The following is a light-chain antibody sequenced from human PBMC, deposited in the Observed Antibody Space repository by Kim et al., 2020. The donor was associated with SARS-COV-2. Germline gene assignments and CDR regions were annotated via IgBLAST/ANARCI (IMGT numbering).Light chain of an antibody. Sequence: ALGQTVRITCQGESLRSYYTTWYQQKQGQAPIVVVYGKNNRPSGIPDRFSGSSSGNTASLTITGTQAGDEADYYCNSRDNNDYVLFGGGTRLTVL. J-gene: IGLJ2*01. CDR1: SLRSYY. V-gene: IGLV3-19*01. CDR3: NSRDNNDYVL. CDR2: GKN.